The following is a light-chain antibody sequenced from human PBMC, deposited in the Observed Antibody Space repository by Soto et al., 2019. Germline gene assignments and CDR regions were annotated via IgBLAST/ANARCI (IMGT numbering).Light chain of an antibody. CDR3: CSYAGSYTLV. CDR1: SSDVGGYNY. J-gene: IGLJ2*01. CDR2: DVS. V-gene: IGLV2-11*01. Sequence: QSVLTQPRSVSGSPGQSVPISCTGTSSDVGGYNYVSWYQQHPGKAPKLMMYDVSKRPSGGPDRFSGSKSGNTASLTISGLQAEDEADYYCCSYAGSYTLVFGGGTQLTVL.